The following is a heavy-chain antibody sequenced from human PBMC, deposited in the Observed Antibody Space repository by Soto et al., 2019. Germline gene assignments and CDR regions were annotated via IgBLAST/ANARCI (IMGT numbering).Heavy chain of an antibody. CDR2: IKPDGSEK. D-gene: IGHD2-15*01. V-gene: IGHV3-7*01. J-gene: IGHJ5*02. Sequence: LRLSCAASGFIFSSNYMSWVRQAPGKGLEWVANIKPDGSEKYYVDSVKGRFTVSRDNAKNSLFLQMNSLRAEDTAVYYCARDQDVYCTGGNCYRFDPWGQGTLVTVSS. CDR1: GFIFSSNY. CDR3: ARDQDVYCTGGNCYRFDP.